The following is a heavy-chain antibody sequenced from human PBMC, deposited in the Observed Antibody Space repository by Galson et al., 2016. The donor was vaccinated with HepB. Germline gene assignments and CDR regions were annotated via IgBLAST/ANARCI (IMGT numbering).Heavy chain of an antibody. CDR3: ARDQAERRLAAHYVADH. J-gene: IGHJ5*02. D-gene: IGHD6-6*01. CDR2: LSYEGINK. Sequence: SLRLSCAVSGFTLSNFDMHWVRQAPGKGLEWVAVLSYEGINKYYSASVEGQFSSSRDISKKTGYLQMNSLSTEDTAMYYCARDQAERRLAAHYVADHWGQGTLVTVSS. CDR1: GFTLSNFD. V-gene: IGHV3-30*03.